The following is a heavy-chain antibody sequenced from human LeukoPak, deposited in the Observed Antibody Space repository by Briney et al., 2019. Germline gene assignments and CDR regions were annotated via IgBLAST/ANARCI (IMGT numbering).Heavy chain of an antibody. V-gene: IGHV4-34*01. CDR2: INHSGST. Sequence: PSETLSLTCAVYGGSFSGYYWRWIRQPPGKGLEWIGEINHSGSTNYNPSLESRVTISVDTSKNQFSLKLSSVTAADTAVYYCARRTGAVAGTTYHYDYWGQGTLVTVSS. CDR3: ARRTGAVAGTTYHYDY. CDR1: GGSFSGYY. J-gene: IGHJ4*02. D-gene: IGHD6-19*01.